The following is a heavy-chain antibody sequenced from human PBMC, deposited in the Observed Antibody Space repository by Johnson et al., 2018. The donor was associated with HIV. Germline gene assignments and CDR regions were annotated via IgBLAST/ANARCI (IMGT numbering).Heavy chain of an antibody. Sequence: EVQLVESGGGLVQPGGSLRLSCAASGFTVNGNYMSWVRQAPGKGLEWVSVIYSGDTTYYADSVKGRFTISRDTSKNTLYLQMNSLRPEDTAVYYCASDGWELLGVAAFDIWGQGTVVTVSS. D-gene: IGHD1-26*01. J-gene: IGHJ3*02. CDR3: ASDGWELLGVAAFDI. CDR1: GFTVNGNY. CDR2: IYSGDTT. V-gene: IGHV3-66*02.